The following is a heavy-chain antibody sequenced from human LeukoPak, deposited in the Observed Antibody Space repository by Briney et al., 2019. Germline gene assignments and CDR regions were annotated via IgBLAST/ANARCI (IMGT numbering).Heavy chain of an antibody. J-gene: IGHJ4*02. CDR2: ISSSSSYI. CDR3: AREFQAPYYFDY. V-gene: IGHV3-21*01. Sequence: GGSLRLSCAASGFTFSSYSMNWVRQAPGKGLEWVSSISSSSSYIYYADSVKGRFTISRDNAKNSLYLQMNSLRAEDTAVYYFAREFQAPYYFDYWGQRTLVTVSS. CDR1: GFTFSSYS.